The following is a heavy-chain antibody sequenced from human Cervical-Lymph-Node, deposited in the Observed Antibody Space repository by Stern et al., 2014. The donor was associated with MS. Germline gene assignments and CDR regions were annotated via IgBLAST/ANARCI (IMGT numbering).Heavy chain of an antibody. J-gene: IGHJ4*02. CDR1: GYTFTSHY. D-gene: IGHD3/OR15-3a*01. CDR2: INPSGDSA. Sequence: QVQLGQSGAEVKKPGASVKVSCKASGYTFTSHYMHWVRQAPGQGLEWVGIINPSGDSASYAQKFHGRVTMTSDTSTSTVYMELSSLRSEDTAVYYCASGTGSKRPTGNYWGQGTLVTVSS. CDR3: ASGTGSKRPTGNY. V-gene: IGHV1-46*01.